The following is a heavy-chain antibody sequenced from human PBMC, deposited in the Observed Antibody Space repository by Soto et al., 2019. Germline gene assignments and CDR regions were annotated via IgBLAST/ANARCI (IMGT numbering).Heavy chain of an antibody. CDR3: ARDQSLDCSSTSCRLYYFDY. V-gene: IGHV4-34*01. D-gene: IGHD2-2*01. CDR1: GGSFSGYY. CDR2: INHSGST. Sequence: QVQLQQWGAGLLKPSETLSLTCAFYGGSFSGYYWSWIRQPPGKGLEWIGEINHSGSTNYNPSLKSRVTISVDTSKNQFSLKLSSVTAADTAVYYCARDQSLDCSSTSCRLYYFDYWGQGTLVTVSS. J-gene: IGHJ4*02.